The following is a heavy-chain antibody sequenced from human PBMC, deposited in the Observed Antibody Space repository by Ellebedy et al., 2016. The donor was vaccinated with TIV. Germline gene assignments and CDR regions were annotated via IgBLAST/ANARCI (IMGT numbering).Heavy chain of an antibody. J-gene: IGHJ6*02. V-gene: IGHV1-2*02. D-gene: IGHD3-9*01. CDR2: INPNSGGT. CDR3: AREVDYDILTGYKGYYYYGMDV. CDR1: GYTFTGYY. Sequence: ASVKVSXKASGYTFTGYYMHWVRQAPGQGLEWMGWINPNSGGTNYAQKFQGRVTMTRDTSISTAYMELSRLRSDDTAVYYCAREVDYDILTGYKGYYYYGMDVWGQGTTVTVSS.